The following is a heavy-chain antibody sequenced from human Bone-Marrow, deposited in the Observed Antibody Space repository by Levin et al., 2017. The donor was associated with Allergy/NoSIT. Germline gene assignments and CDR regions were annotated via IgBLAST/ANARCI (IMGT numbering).Heavy chain of an antibody. CDR1: GFTFSSYA. CDR3: AKVAVSIAAEFDY. D-gene: IGHD6-25*01. J-gene: IGHJ4*02. CDR2: LTGSDGRT. V-gene: IGHV3-23*01. Sequence: SGESLKISCVASGFTFSSYAMAWVRQAPGKGLEWVSTLTGSDGRTFSADSVKGRFTISRDNSKNTVFLQMNTLRADDTAIYYCAKVAVSIAAEFDYWGQGTLVTVSS.